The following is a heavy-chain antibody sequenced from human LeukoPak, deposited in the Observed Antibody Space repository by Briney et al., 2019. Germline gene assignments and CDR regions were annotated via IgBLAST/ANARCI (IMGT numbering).Heavy chain of an antibody. CDR2: ISSSSSTI. CDR1: GFTFSSYS. Sequence: PGGSLRLSCAASGFTFSSYSMNWVRQAPGKGLEWVSYISSSSSTIYYADSVKGRFTISRDNAKNSLYLQMNSLRAEDTAVYYCARGDYYGSGRPNWFDPWGQGTLVTVSS. CDR3: ARGDYYGSGRPNWFDP. D-gene: IGHD3-10*01. V-gene: IGHV3-48*04. J-gene: IGHJ5*02.